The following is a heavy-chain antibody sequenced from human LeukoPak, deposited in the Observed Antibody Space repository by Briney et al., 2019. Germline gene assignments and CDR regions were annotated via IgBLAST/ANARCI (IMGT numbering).Heavy chain of an antibody. V-gene: IGHV4-34*01. J-gene: IGHJ3*02. CDR2: INHSGST. CDR3: ARVGLDDILTGYYMPDDAFDI. CDR1: GGTFSGYY. Sequence: SETLSLTCAVYGGTFSGYYWSWIRQPPGKGLEWIGEINHSGSTYYNPSLKSRVTISVSTSKTQFSLKLSSVSAADTAMYYCARVGLDDILTGYYMPDDAFDIWGQGTMVTVSS. D-gene: IGHD3-9*01.